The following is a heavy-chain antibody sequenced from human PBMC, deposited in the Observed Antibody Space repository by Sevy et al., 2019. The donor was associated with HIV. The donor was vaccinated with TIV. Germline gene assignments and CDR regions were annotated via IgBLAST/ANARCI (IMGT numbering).Heavy chain of an antibody. J-gene: IGHJ3*02. CDR1: GYTFTGYY. CDR2: INPNSGGT. CDR3: ARDPAYYDFWSGYYTEGAFDI. Sequence: ASVKVSCKASGYTFTGYYMHWVRQAPGQGLEWMGWINPNSGGTNYSQKFQGRVTMTRDTSISTAYMELSRLRSDDTAVYYCARDPAYYDFWSGYYTEGAFDIWGQGTMVTVSS. D-gene: IGHD3-3*01. V-gene: IGHV1-2*02.